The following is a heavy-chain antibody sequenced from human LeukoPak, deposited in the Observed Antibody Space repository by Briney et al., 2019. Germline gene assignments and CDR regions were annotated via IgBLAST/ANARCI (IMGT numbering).Heavy chain of an antibody. CDR1: GYTFGGYS. D-gene: IGHD1-26*01. J-gene: IGHJ4*02. CDR2: ISPSNGDT. CDR3: ARDSGWELRHLFFDE. V-gene: IGHV1-18*04. Sequence: GASVKVPCKASGYTFGGYSITWVRRAPGQGLEWMGWISPSNGDTSYAQKVQDRVTMTTDTSTTTVYMELRSLTSDDTATYYCARDSGWELRHLFFDEWGKGTLVTVSS.